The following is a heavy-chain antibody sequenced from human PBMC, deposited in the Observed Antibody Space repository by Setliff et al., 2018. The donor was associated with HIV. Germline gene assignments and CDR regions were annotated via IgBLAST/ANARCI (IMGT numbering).Heavy chain of an antibody. Sequence: ASVKVSCKASGYTFTAYYMHWVRQAPGQGLEWMGRINPNSGRTYYADSVKGRFTISRDNSKNTLYLQMNSLRAEDTAVYYCARDTGLGGDYADAFDIWGQGTMVTVSS. J-gene: IGHJ3*02. V-gene: IGHV1-2*06. CDR3: ARDTGLGGDYADAFDI. CDR2: INPNSGRT. D-gene: IGHD4-17*01. CDR1: GYTFTAYY.